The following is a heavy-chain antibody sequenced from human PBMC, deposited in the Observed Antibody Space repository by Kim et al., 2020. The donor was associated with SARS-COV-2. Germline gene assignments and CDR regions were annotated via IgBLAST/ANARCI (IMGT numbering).Heavy chain of an antibody. V-gene: IGHV3-66*01. CDR2: IYSGGST. J-gene: IGHJ4*02. CDR1: GFTVSSNY. D-gene: IGHD3-16*02. Sequence: GGSLRLSCAASGFTVSSNYMSWVRQAPGKGLEWVSVIYSGGSTYYADSVKGRFTISRDNSKNTLYLQMNSLRAEDTAVYYCARYNYDYVWGSYRFRGFDYWGQGTLGTVSS. CDR3: ARYNYDYVWGSYRFRGFDY.